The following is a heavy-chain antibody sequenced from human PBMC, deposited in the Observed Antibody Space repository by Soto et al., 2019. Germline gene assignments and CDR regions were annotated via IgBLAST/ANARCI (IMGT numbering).Heavy chain of an antibody. CDR3: ARIGGWYDIDF. D-gene: IGHD6-19*01. V-gene: IGHV4-61*01. CDR2: IFYNGTA. J-gene: IGHJ4*02. CDR1: GGSVSSGSFH. Sequence: VQLQQSGPGLVKPSETLSLTCSGSGGSVSSGSFHWSWIRESPGKGLQFIGSIFYNGTANYSPSLKNRVTISIDTSQSQFSLKLVSVAAADTAVYYCARIGGWYDIDFWGQGNLVTVSS.